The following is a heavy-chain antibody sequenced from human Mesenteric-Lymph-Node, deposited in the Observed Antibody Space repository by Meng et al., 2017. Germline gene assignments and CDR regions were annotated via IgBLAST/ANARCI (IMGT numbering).Heavy chain of an antibody. CDR2: IKSNGDGGTT. V-gene: IGHV3-15*01. Sequence: VQLVESGGGFVNLGGLLRLSCAVFGITFKDAWMSWVRQAPGKGLEWVGRIKSNGDGGTTDYAAPVKGRFTISRDDSKNTLFLQMDSLKTEDTAVYYCTPDPWGYWGQGTLVTVSS. CDR3: TPDPWGY. D-gene: IGHD3-16*01. J-gene: IGHJ4*02. CDR1: GITFKDAW.